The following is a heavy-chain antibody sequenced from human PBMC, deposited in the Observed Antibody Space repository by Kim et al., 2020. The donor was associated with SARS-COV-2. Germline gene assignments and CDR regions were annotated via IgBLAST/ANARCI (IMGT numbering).Heavy chain of an antibody. J-gene: IGHJ4*02. CDR3: AKDRVYYYGSGSYFVDY. CDR2: ISGSGGST. CDR1: GFTFSSYA. V-gene: IGHV3-23*01. Sequence: GGSLRLSCAASGFTFSSYAMSWVRQAPGKGLEWVSAISGSGGSTYYADSVKGRFTISRDNSKNTLYLQMNSLRAEDTAVYYCAKDRVYYYGSGSYFVDYWGQGTLVTVSS. D-gene: IGHD3-10*01.